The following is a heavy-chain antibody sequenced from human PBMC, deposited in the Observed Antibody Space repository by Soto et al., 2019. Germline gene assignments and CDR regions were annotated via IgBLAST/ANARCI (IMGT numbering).Heavy chain of an antibody. V-gene: IGHV2-5*01. Sequence: ESGPTLVNPTQTLTLTCTFSGFSLSTSGVGVGWIRQPPGKALEWLALIYWNDDKRYSPSLKSRLTITKDTSKNQVVLTMTNMDPVDTATYYCAHRFGGHYDFWSGYMYNWFDPWGQGTLVTVSS. CDR3: AHRFGGHYDFWSGYMYNWFDP. D-gene: IGHD3-3*01. CDR2: IYWNDDK. J-gene: IGHJ5*02. CDR1: GFSLSTSGVG.